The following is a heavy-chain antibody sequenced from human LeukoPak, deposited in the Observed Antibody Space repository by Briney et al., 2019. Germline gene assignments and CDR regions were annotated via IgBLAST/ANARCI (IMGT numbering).Heavy chain of an antibody. J-gene: IGHJ4*02. D-gene: IGHD5-18*01. CDR2: ISSGSGSI. V-gene: IGHV3-48*01. CDR3: AKGELGLWFDY. CDR1: GFTFSSYS. Sequence: PGGSLRLSCAASGFTFSSYSMNWVRQAPGKGLEWVSHISSGSGSISYADSVKGRFTISRDNAKNSLYLQMNSLRAEDTAVYYCAKGELGLWFDYWGQGTLVTVSS.